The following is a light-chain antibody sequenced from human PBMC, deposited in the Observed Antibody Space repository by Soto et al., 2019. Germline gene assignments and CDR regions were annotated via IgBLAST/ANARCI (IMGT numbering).Light chain of an antibody. CDR3: QQYGSSRWT. J-gene: IGKJ1*01. V-gene: IGKV3-20*01. CDR2: GAS. CDR1: QSVSSSY. Sequence: IVLTQSPCTLSLSTGERATLSCRASQSVSSSYLAWYQQKPGQAPRLLIYGASSRATGIPDRFSGSGSGTDFTLTISRLEPEDFAVYYCQQYGSSRWTFGQGTKVDIK.